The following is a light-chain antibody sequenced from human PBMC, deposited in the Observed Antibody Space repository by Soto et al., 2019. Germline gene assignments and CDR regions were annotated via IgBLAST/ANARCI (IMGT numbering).Light chain of an antibody. CDR1: STKNGSNY. V-gene: IGLV1-47*01. CDR2: RYI. CDR3: APSDATLCRRSA. Sequence: QSVLTQPPSATGAPGQRVTISWSGSSTKNGSNYVYWYQQLPGTAPKLLSYRYIQRPSGVPDRFSGSKSGTSASLAISGLRSEDEADYYCAPSDATLCRRSAFGTCPMVSVL. J-gene: IGLJ1*01.